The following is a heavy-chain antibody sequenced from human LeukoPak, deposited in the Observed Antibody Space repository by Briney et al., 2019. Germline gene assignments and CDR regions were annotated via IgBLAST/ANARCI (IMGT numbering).Heavy chain of an antibody. D-gene: IGHD3-22*01. V-gene: IGHV3-43*01. CDR2: ISWDGGST. CDR3: ARVGRSDYDSSGYYLWYFDY. Sequence: GGSLRLSCAASGFTFDDYTTHWVRQAPGKGLEWVSLISWDGGSTYYADSVKGRFTISRDNAKNSLYLQMNSLRAEDTAVYYCARVGRSDYDSSGYYLWYFDYWGQGTLVTVSS. CDR1: GFTFDDYT. J-gene: IGHJ4*02.